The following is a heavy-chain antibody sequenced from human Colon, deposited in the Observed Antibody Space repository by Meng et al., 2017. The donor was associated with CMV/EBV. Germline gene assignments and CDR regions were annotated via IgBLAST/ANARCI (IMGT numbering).Heavy chain of an antibody. J-gene: IGHJ5*02. CDR3: ARVWRGRWFAP. Sequence: ASGFTFTDHYMDWDRLAPGKGLEWVGRIRNKANSYTTEYAASVKGRFTISRDDSKNSVYLQMNSLKTEDTAVYYCARVWRGRWFAPWGQGTLVTVSS. CDR1: GFTFTDHY. CDR2: IRNKANSYTT. D-gene: IGHD2-21*01. V-gene: IGHV3-72*01.